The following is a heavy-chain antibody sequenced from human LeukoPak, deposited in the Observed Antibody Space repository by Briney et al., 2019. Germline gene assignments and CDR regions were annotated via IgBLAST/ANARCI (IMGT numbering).Heavy chain of an antibody. CDR1: GYSFTTYG. Sequence: ASVKVSCKASGYSFTTYGMNWVPQAPGQGLEWMGWFNTYTGNPTYAQGFTGRFVFSMDTSASTAYLQWSSPKASDTAMYYCARHGSGITSNWFDPWGQGTLVTVSS. CDR3: ARHGSGITSNWFDP. J-gene: IGHJ5*02. D-gene: IGHD3-3*01. V-gene: IGHV7-4-1*02. CDR2: FNTYTGNP.